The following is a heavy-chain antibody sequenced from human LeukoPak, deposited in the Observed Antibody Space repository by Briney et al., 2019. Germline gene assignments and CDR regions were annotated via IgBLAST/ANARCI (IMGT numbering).Heavy chain of an antibody. CDR2: INHSGST. CDR3: ARGTQGDYDFWSGYYTIMTGNWFDP. CDR1: GGSSSGYY. Sequence: SETLSLTCAVYGGSSSGYYWSWIRQPPGKGLEWIGEINHSGSTNYNPSLKSRVTISVDTSKNQFSLKLSSVTAADTAVYYCARGTQGDYDFWSGYYTIMTGNWFDPWGQGTLVTVSS. D-gene: IGHD3-3*01. V-gene: IGHV4-34*01. J-gene: IGHJ5*02.